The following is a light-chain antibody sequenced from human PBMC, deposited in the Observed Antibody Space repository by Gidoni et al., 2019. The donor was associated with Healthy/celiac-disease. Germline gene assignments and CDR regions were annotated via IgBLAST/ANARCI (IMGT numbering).Light chain of an antibody. CDR3: QQYGSSPWA. Sequence: VLTQSPGTLSLSPGERATLSCRASQSVSSSYLAWYHQKPGQAPRLLIYGASSRATGIPDRFSGSGSGTDFTLTISRLEPEDCAVYYCQQYGSSPWAFGQGTKVEIK. CDR1: QSVSSSY. V-gene: IGKV3-20*01. J-gene: IGKJ1*01. CDR2: GAS.